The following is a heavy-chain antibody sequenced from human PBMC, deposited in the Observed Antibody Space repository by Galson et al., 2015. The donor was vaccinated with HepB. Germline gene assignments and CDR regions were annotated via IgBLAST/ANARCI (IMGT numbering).Heavy chain of an antibody. CDR3: ARGSSLYGSGSYFDY. V-gene: IGHV3-33*01. Sequence: SLRLSCAASGFTFSSYAMHWVRQAPGKGLEWVALMWYDGSNKYYADPVKGRFTISRDNSKNTLYLQMNSLRAEDTAVYYCARGSSLYGSGSYFDYWGQGTLVTVSS. D-gene: IGHD3-10*01. CDR2: MWYDGSNK. CDR1: GFTFSSYA. J-gene: IGHJ4*02.